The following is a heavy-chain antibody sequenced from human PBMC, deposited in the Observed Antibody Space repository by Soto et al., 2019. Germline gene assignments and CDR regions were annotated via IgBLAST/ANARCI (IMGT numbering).Heavy chain of an antibody. J-gene: IGHJ6*02. V-gene: IGHV1-18*01. CDR2: ISAYNGNT. CDR3: ARADYPYLRYFYWFHPANGMDV. CDR1: GYTFTSFG. Sequence: ASVKVSCKASGYTFTSFGISWVRQAPGQGLEWMGWISAYNGNTNYAQKLQSRVAMTTDTSTSTAYMELRSLRSDDTAVYYCARADYPYLRYFYWFHPANGMDVWGQGTTVTVSS. D-gene: IGHD3-9*01.